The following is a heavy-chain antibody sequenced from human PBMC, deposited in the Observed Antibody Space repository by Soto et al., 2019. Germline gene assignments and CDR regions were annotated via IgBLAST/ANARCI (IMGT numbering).Heavy chain of an antibody. Sequence: SVKVSCKTSGGTFSSYTISWVRQAPGQGLEWMGRIIPILGIANYAQKFQGRVTITADKSTSTAYMELISLSSEDTAVYYCAGMDRNYYDSKSGAFDPWG. CDR3: AGMDRNYYDSKSGAFDP. D-gene: IGHD3-22*01. CDR1: GGTFSSYT. V-gene: IGHV1-69*02. J-gene: IGHJ5*02. CDR2: IIPILGIA.